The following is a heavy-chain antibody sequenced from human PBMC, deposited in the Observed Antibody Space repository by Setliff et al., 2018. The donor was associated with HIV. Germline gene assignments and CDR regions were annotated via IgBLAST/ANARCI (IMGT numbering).Heavy chain of an antibody. CDR2: ISADNGNT. Sequence: ASVKVSCKASGGTFGSYSISWVRQAPGQGPEWMGGISADNGNTNYAQKLQGRVTMTTDTSTSTADMELRSLRSDDTAVSYCARVPGARPYYYYYMDVWGKGTTVTVSS. D-gene: IGHD3-10*01. CDR3: ARVPGARPYYYYYMDV. V-gene: IGHV1-18*01. J-gene: IGHJ6*03. CDR1: GGTFGSYS.